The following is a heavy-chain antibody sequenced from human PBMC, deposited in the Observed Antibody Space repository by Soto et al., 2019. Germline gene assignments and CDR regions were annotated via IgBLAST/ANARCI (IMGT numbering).Heavy chain of an antibody. Sequence: GGSLRLSCAASGLTFSSAWMNWVRQAPGKGLEWVGRISSKTEGGTTDYAAPVKGRFTISRDDSKNTLYLQMNSLKSEDTAVYYCRTRAALVPYWCQGPYVTVSS. CDR1: GLTFSSAW. D-gene: IGHD5-18*01. CDR3: RTRAALVPY. J-gene: IGHJ4*02. CDR2: ISSKTEGGTT. V-gene: IGHV3-15*07.